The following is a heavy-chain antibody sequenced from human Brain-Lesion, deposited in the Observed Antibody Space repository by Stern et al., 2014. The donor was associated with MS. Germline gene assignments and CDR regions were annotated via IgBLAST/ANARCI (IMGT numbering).Heavy chain of an antibody. J-gene: IGHJ4*02. V-gene: IGHV4-30-4*01. D-gene: IGHD3-22*01. CDR1: GDSISSGDNY. Sequence: QVQLVESGPGLVKPSQTLSLTCNVSGDSISSGDNYWSWIRQSPGKGLEWIGYIYYIGSTFYNPSLKSRVTTSVDTSQNQFSLRLSSVTAADTAVYYCARGESSRYYYYFDYWGQGTLVTVSS. CDR2: IYYIGST. CDR3: ARGESSRYYYYFDY.